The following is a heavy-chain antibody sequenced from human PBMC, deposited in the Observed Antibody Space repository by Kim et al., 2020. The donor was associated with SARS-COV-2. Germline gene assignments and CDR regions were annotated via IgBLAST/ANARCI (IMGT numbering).Heavy chain of an antibody. V-gene: IGHV4-34*01. Sequence: PSLKSRVTISVDTSKNQFSLKLSSVTAADTAVYYCARKYYYDSSGPLFDYWGQGTLVTVSS. J-gene: IGHJ4*02. CDR3: ARKYYYDSSGPLFDY. D-gene: IGHD3-22*01.